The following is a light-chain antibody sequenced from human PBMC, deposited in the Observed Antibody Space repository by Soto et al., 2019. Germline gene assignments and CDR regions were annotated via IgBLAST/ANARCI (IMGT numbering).Light chain of an antibody. V-gene: IGLV2-8*01. J-gene: IGLJ3*02. Sequence: QSALTQPPSASGSPGQSVTISCTGTTSDVGGYNYVSWYQQHPGKAPRLMIYEVNQRPSGVPDRFSGSKSGNTASLTVSGLQAEDEADYYCASYAGSQGDWVFGGGTKLTVL. CDR2: EVN. CDR3: ASYAGSQGDWV. CDR1: TSDVGGYNY.